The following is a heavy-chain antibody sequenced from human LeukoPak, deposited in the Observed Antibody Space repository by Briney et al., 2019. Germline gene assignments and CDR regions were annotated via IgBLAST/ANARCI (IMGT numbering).Heavy chain of an antibody. Sequence: GGSLRLSCVASEFTFSTYAMGWVRQAPGKGLEWVSGISWNSGSIGYADSVKGRFTISRDNAKNSLYLQMNSLRAEDTALYYCAKDIGGEWLGIGGYFDYWGQGTLVTVSS. CDR2: ISWNSGSI. D-gene: IGHD6-19*01. J-gene: IGHJ4*02. CDR1: EFTFSTYA. V-gene: IGHV3-9*01. CDR3: AKDIGGEWLGIGGYFDY.